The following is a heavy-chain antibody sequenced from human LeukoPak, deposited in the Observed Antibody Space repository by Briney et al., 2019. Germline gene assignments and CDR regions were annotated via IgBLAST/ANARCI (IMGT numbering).Heavy chain of an antibody. CDR3: VKGSRGCYDT. D-gene: IGHD3-22*01. CDR2: IISSGDNT. J-gene: IGHJ5*02. V-gene: IGHV3-23*01. CDR1: GFTFSSYA. Sequence: GGSLRVSCAASGFTFSSYAMCWVRQAPGKGLQWVSSIISSGDNTYYADSVKGRFTISRDNSKNTLYLQVNSLRAEDTAVYYCVKGSRGCYDTWGQGTLITVSS.